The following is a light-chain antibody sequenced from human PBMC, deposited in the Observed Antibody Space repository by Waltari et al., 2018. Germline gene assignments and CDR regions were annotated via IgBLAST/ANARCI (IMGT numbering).Light chain of an antibody. CDR3: QHYGSSLWT. J-gene: IGKJ1*01. V-gene: IGKV3-20*01. CDR1: QNVNTNS. Sequence: EIVLTQSPGTLSLSPGDRATLSCRASQNVNTNSLAWYQQEPGQAPRLLMYGTSNRATGIPDRFSGSGSGADFTLTISRLEPEDFAVYYCQHYGSSLWTFGQGTKVEI. CDR2: GTS.